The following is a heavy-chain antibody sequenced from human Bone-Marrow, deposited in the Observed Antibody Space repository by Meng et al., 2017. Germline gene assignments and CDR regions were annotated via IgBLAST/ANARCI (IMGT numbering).Heavy chain of an antibody. V-gene: IGHV4-34*01. CDR2: INHSGST. J-gene: IGHJ4*02. Sequence: QVQLQQWGAGLLKPPETLSLTCAGYGGPFSGSYWSWIRQPPGKGLEWIGEINHSGSTNYTPSLKSRVTISVDTSKNQFSLKLSSVTAADTAVYYCARVAYRWGGDCSYFDYWGQGTLVTVSS. CDR3: ARVAYRWGGDCSYFDY. D-gene: IGHD2-21*02. CDR1: GGPFSGSY.